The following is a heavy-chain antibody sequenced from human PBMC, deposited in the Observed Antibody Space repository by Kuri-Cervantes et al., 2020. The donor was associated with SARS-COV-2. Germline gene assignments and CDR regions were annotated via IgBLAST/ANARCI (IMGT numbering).Heavy chain of an antibody. J-gene: IGHJ4*02. Sequence: SGPTLVKPTQTLTLTCTFSGFSLSTSGVGVGWIRQPPGKTLEWLARIDWDDDKYYSTSLRTRLTISKDTSKNQVVLTMTNVDPVDTATYYCVRIRAATVIADYWGQGTLVTVSS. D-gene: IGHD4-11*01. CDR2: IDWDDDK. CDR3: VRIRAATVIADY. CDR1: GFSLSTSGVG. V-gene: IGHV2-70*11.